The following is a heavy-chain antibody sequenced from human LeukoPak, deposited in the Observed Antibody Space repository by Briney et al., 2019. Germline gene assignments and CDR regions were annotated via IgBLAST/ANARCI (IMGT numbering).Heavy chain of an antibody. J-gene: IGHJ4*02. Sequence: GGSLRLSCAASGFTLSSYCMSWVRQAPGRGLEWGANITQDGSEKYYVDSVKGRFTISRDNAKNSLYLQMNSLRAEDTAVYYCARDGAKIHSGYDNYYFDYWGQGTLVTVSS. CDR1: GFTLSSYC. CDR2: ITQDGSEK. V-gene: IGHV3-7*01. D-gene: IGHD5-12*01. CDR3: ARDGAKIHSGYDNYYFDY.